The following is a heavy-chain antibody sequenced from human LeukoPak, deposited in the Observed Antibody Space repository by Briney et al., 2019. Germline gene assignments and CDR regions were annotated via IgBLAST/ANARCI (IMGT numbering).Heavy chain of an antibody. CDR3: ARVSEARAWEYYFDY. J-gene: IGHJ4*02. D-gene: IGHD1-26*01. CDR1: GFTFSSNA. V-gene: IGHV3-30-3*01. Sequence: GRSLRLSCAASGFTFSSNAMHWVRQAPGKGLEWVAVISYDGSNKYYADSVKGRFTISRDNSKNTLYLQMNSLRAEDTAVYYCARVSEARAWEYYFDYWGQGTLVTVSS. CDR2: ISYDGSNK.